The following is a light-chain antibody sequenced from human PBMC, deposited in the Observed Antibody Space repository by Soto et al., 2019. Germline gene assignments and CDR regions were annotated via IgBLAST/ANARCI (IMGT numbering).Light chain of an antibody. CDR2: AAS. Sequence: DIQMTQSPSSLSASVGDRGTLTCRASQDIAAYLAWYQHKPGRAPELLIHAASSLQSGVPSRFSGSGSGTDFTLTINSLQPEDFATYYCQQAYSFPITFGQGARLEIK. J-gene: IGKJ5*01. CDR1: QDIAAY. V-gene: IGKV1-12*01. CDR3: QQAYSFPIT.